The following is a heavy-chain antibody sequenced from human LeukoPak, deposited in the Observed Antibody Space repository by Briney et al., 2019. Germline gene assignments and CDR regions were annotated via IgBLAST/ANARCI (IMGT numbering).Heavy chain of an antibody. CDR3: ARDVNSYAKLDY. V-gene: IGHV3-7*01. CDR1: GFTLNKYW. D-gene: IGHD5-18*01. J-gene: IGHJ4*02. Sequence: GGALRLSCFASGFTLNKYWMGWIRQGTGERVNGVASIKEDGSDKYYVDSVKGRFTMSRDNAKNSLFLQMSSLRDEDTAVYYCARDVNSYAKLDYWGRGTLVTVSS. CDR2: IKEDGSDK.